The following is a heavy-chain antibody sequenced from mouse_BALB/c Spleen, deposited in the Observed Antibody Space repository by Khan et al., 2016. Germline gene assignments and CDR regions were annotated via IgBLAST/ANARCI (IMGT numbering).Heavy chain of an antibody. J-gene: IGHJ2*01. CDR3: ARITTVVATYYFDY. Sequence: VELKQSGPGLVQPSQSLSITCTVSGFSLTSYGVHWVRQSPGKGLEWLGVIWSGGSTDYNAAFISRLSISKDNSKSQVFFKMNSLQANDTAIYYCARITTVVATYYFDYWGQGTTLTVSS. D-gene: IGHD1-1*01. CDR1: GFSLTSYG. CDR2: IWSGGST. V-gene: IGHV2-2*02.